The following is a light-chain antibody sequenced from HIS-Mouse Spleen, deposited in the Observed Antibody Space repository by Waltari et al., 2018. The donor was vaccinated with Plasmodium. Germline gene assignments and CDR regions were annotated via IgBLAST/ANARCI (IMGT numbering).Light chain of an antibody. V-gene: IGKV3-20*01. Sequence: EIVLTQSPGTLSLSPGERATLSCRASQSVSSSYLSWYQQKPGQAPRLLIYGASSRATGSPDRFSGSGSGRDVTLTISRLEPEDFAVYYCQQYGSSPYTFGQGTKLEIK. CDR1: QSVSSSY. J-gene: IGKJ2*01. CDR3: QQYGSSPYT. CDR2: GAS.